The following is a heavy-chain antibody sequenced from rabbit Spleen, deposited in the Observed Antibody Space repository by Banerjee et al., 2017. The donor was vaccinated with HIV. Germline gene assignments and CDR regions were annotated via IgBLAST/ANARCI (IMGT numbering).Heavy chain of an antibody. D-gene: IGHD8-1*01. V-gene: IGHV1S40*01. J-gene: IGHJ6*01. CDR2: IATGSSGFS. CDR3: ARDTGTSFSTYGMDL. Sequence: QSLEESGGGLVQPEGSLTLTCTASGFSFSSNYYMCWVRQAPGKGLEWIACIATGSSGFSDYASWAKGRCTCSKASSTTVTLQMTSLTAADTATYFCARDTGTSFSTYGMDLWGPGTLVTVS. CDR1: GFSFSSNYY.